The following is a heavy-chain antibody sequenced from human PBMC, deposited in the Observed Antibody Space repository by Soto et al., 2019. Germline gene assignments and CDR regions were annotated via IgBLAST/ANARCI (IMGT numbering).Heavy chain of an antibody. J-gene: IGHJ1*01. D-gene: IGHD4-17*01. CDR2: ISGSGGST. CDR1: GFTFSSYA. Sequence: EVQLLESGGGLVQPGGSLRLSCAASGFTFSSYAMSWVRQAPGKGLEWVSAISGSGGSTYYADSVKGRFTISRDNSKNTLYLQMNSLRAEDTAVYYCAKVGHGDYAFTQYFQHWGQGTLVTVSS. CDR3: AKVGHGDYAFTQYFQH. V-gene: IGHV3-23*01.